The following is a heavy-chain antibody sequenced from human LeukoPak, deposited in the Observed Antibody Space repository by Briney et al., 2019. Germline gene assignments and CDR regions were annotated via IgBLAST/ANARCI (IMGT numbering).Heavy chain of an antibody. Sequence: PGGSLRLSCAAPGFTFSSYGMHWVRQAPGKGLEWVAVIWYDGSNKYYADSMKGRFTISRDNSKNTLYLQMNSLRAEDTAVYYCARDGGEGAAAGFDYWGQGTLVTVSS. J-gene: IGHJ4*02. CDR3: ARDGGEGAAAGFDY. D-gene: IGHD6-13*01. CDR2: IWYDGSNK. CDR1: GFTFSSYG. V-gene: IGHV3-33*01.